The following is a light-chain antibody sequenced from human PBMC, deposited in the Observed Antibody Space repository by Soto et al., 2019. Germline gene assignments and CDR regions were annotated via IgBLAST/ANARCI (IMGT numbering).Light chain of an antibody. CDR2: SVS. CDR1: SSDVGGHNF. CDR3: ISYTASRTYV. J-gene: IGLJ1*01. Sequence: QSALTQHASVSGSPGQSITISCTGTSSDVGGHNFVSWHQQHPGKAPKLMIYSVSNRPSGVSNRFSGSKSGNTASLTISGLQAEDEADYYCISYTASRTYVFGSGTKVTVL. V-gene: IGLV2-14*01.